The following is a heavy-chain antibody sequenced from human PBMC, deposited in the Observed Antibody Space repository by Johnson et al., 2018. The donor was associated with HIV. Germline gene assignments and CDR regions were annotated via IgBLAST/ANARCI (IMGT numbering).Heavy chain of an antibody. Sequence: QVQLVESGGGVVQPGRSLRLSCAASGLTFSSYAMHWVRQAPGKGLEWVAVISYDGSNKYYADSVKGRFTISRDNSKNTLYLQMNSLRTGDTAVYYCAKGWRQLWPTGDGAFDIWGQGTMVTVSS. J-gene: IGHJ3*02. V-gene: IGHV3-30*04. CDR1: GLTFSSYA. CDR3: AKGWRQLWPTGDGAFDI. CDR2: ISYDGSNK. D-gene: IGHD5-18*01.